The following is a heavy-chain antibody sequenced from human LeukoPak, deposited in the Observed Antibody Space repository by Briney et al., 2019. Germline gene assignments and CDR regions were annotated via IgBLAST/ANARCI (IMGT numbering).Heavy chain of an antibody. J-gene: IGHJ4*02. CDR1: GGSISSYF. D-gene: IGHD3-10*01. CDR3: ARAGYYGSGSYSYFDY. CDR2: IYYSGST. V-gene: IGHV4-59*01. Sequence: PSETLSLTCTVSGGSISSYFWSWIRQPTGEGLEWIGYIYYSGSTDYNPSLKSRATISVDTSKNQFSLKLSSVTAADTAVYYCARAGYYGSGSYSYFDYWGQGTLVTVSS.